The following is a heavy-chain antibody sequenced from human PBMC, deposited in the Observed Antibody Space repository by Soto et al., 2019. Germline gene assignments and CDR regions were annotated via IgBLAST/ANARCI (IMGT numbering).Heavy chain of an antibody. V-gene: IGHV1-69*13. D-gene: IGHD5-12*01. J-gene: IGHJ4*02. Sequence: GASVKASCKASGGTFSSYGISWVRQAPGQGLEWMGGIIPIFGTANYAQKFQGRVTITADESTSTAYMELSSLRSEDTAVYYCARVIWSDGSATILHYFDYWGQGTLVTVAS. CDR2: IIPIFGTA. CDR1: GGTFSSYG. CDR3: ARVIWSDGSATILHYFDY.